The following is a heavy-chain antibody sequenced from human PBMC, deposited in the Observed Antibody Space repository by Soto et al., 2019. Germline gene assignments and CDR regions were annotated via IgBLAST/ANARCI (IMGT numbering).Heavy chain of an antibody. V-gene: IGHV4-34*01. CDR2: INHGGST. CDR1: GGSFSGYY. Sequence: QVQLQQWGAGLLKPSETLSLTCAVYGGSFSGYYWSWIRQPPGKGLEWIGEINHGGSTNYNPSLQTRSTRXVDTSKTQFSLKLSSVTAADTAVYYCARGRGWFDPWGQGTLVTVSS. J-gene: IGHJ5*02. CDR3: ARGRGWFDP.